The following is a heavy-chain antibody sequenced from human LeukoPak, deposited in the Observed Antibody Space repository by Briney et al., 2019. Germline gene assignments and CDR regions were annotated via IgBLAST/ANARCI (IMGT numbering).Heavy chain of an antibody. V-gene: IGHV4-39*01. CDR1: GGSISSSSYY. CDR3: ARRYYDESFDY. CDR2: IYYSGST. Sequence: PSETLSLTCTVSGGSISSSSYYWGWIRQPPGKGLEWIGSIYYSGSTYYNPSLKSRVTISVDTSKNQFSLKLSSVTAADTAVYYCARRYYDESFDYWAREPWSPSPQ. D-gene: IGHD3-22*01. J-gene: IGHJ4*02.